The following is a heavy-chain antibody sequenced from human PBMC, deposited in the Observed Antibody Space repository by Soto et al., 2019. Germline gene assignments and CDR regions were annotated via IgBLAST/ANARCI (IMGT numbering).Heavy chain of an antibody. Sequence: EVQLVESGGGLVQPGGSQRLSCAESGFTFSSYWMSWVRQAPGKGLEWVANIKQDGSEKYYVDSVKGRFTISRDNAKNSLYLQMNSLRAEDTAVYYCARDLQLWLIDYWGQGTLVTVSS. CDR2: IKQDGSEK. J-gene: IGHJ4*02. CDR3: ARDLQLWLIDY. D-gene: IGHD5-18*01. V-gene: IGHV3-7*05. CDR1: GFTFSSYW.